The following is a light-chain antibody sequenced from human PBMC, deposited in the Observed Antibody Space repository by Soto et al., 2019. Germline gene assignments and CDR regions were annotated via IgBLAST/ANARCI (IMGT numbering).Light chain of an antibody. Sequence: QAVVTQPPSVSGAPGQRVTISCAGSSSNIGAGYDVHWYQQFPGTAPRLLIYANGNRPSGVPDRFSGSKSGASASLAITGLQAEDEADYYCQSYDRSLSAYVLGTGTQLTVL. CDR3: QSYDRSLSAYV. CDR1: SSNIGAGYD. CDR2: ANG. J-gene: IGLJ1*01. V-gene: IGLV1-40*03.